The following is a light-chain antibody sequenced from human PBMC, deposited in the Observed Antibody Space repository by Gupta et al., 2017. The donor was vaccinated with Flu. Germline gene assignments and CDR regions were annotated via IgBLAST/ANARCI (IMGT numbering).Light chain of an antibody. J-gene: IGLJ2*01. CDR2: GNS. V-gene: IGLV1-40*01. CDR1: SSNIGAGYD. CDR3: QSYDSSLSKV. Sequence: QSVLTPPPSVSGAPGQRVTISCTGSSSNIGAGYDVHWYQQLPGTAPKLLIYGNSNRPSGVPDRFSGSKSGTSASLAITGRQAEDEADYYCQSYDSSLSKVFGGGTKLTVL.